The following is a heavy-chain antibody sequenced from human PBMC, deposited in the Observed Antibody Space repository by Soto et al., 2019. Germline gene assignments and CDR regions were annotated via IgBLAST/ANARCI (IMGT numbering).Heavy chain of an antibody. J-gene: IGHJ6*02. V-gene: IGHV1-69*06. D-gene: IGHD2-2*01. CDR3: ARGSYQLLRERYYGMDV. CDR1: GGTFSSYA. Sequence: SVKVSCKASGGTFSSYAISWVRQAPGQGLEWMGGIIPIFGTANYAQKFQGRVTITADKSTSTAYMELSSLRSEDTALYYCARGSYQLLRERYYGMDVWGQGTTVTVSS. CDR2: IIPIFGTA.